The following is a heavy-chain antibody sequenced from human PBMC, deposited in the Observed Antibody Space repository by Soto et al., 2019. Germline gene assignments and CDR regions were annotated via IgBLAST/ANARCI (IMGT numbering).Heavy chain of an antibody. J-gene: IGHJ4*02. CDR3: ARQTSYSYGPFDY. V-gene: IGHV3-53*01. D-gene: IGHD5-18*01. Sequence: SLRLSCAASGFTVSSNYMSWVRQAPGKGLEWVSVIYSGGSTYYADSVKGRFTISRDNSKNTLYLQMNSLRAEDTAVYYCARQTSYSYGPFDYWGQGTLVTVSS. CDR2: IYSGGST. CDR1: GFTVSSNY.